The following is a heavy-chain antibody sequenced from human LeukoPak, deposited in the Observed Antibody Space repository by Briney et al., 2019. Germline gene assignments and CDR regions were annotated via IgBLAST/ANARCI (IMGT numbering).Heavy chain of an antibody. V-gene: IGHV3-23*01. CDR1: GFIFSNYA. J-gene: IGHJ4*02. CDR2: ISGSGEST. Sequence: GGSLRLSCAASGFIFSNYAITWIRQAPGKGLEWVSEISGSGESTYYGDSVKGRFTISRDNSKYTLYLQMNSLRAGDTAIYYCAREHWDFDYWGQGTLVTVSS. D-gene: IGHD7-27*01. CDR3: AREHWDFDY.